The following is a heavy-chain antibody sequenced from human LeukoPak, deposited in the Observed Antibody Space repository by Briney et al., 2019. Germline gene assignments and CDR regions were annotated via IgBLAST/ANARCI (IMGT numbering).Heavy chain of an antibody. J-gene: IGHJ3*02. D-gene: IGHD3-3*01. CDR2: ISAYNGNT. V-gene: IGHV1-18*01. Sequence: ASVKVSCKASGYTFTSYGISWVRQAPGQGLEWMGWISAYNGNTNYAQKLQGRVTMTTDTSTSTAYMELRSLRSDDTAVYYCARGLRIMIFGVDLSDAFDIWGQGTMVTVSS. CDR3: ARGLRIMIFGVDLSDAFDI. CDR1: GYTFTSYG.